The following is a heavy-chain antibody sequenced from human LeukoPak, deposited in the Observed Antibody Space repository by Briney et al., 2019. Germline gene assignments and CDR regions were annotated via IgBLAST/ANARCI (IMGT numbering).Heavy chain of an antibody. Sequence: EGSLRLSCAASGFTFSGSAMHWVRQASGKGLEWVGRIRSKANTYATAYAASVKGRFTISGDDSKNTAYLQMNSLKTEDTAVYYCARSTGDSTRNWFDPWGQGTLVTVSS. V-gene: IGHV3-73*01. D-gene: IGHD2-21*02. CDR1: GFTFSGSA. CDR3: ARSTGDSTRNWFDP. CDR2: IRSKANTYAT. J-gene: IGHJ5*02.